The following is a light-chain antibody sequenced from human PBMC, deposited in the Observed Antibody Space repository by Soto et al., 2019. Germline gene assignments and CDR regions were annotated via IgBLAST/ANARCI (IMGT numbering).Light chain of an antibody. J-gene: IGKJ1*01. CDR1: QSLRSRY. CDR2: GVS. V-gene: IGKV3-20*01. Sequence: ESMFTQSPGTLCWSAGARAALSGSSSQSLRSRYLAWYQQKPGQAPRLLIYGVSTRATGIPDRFSGSGSGTDFTLTISRLEPEDFAVYYCQQDYTSPRTFGQGTKVEIK. CDR3: QQDYTSPRT.